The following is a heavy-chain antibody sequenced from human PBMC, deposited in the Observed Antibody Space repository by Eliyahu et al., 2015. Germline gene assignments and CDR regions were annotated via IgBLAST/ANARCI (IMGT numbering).Heavy chain of an antibody. CDR2: MNANDGNT. J-gene: IGHJ5*02. D-gene: IGHD1-26*01. CDR3: AKSPIGIVGLTGWFDP. V-gene: IGHV1-8*01. CDR1: GYTFTNYD. Sequence: QVQLVQSXAXVKQPGASVKVXCKASGYTFTNYDINWXRQATGQGPEWMGWMNANDGNTGYAQKFQGRLTMTRDTSISTAYMELRSLRSEDTAVYYCAKSPIGIVGLTGWFDPWGQGTLVTVSS.